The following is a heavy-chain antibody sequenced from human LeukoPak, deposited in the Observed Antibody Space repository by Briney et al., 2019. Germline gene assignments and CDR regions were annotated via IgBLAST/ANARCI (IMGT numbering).Heavy chain of an antibody. Sequence: GGSLRLSCAASRFTFSSYAMSWVRQAPGKGLEWVSVISGSVGSTYYADSVKGRFTCFRYNSKKALYLQMNSLRAEDTAVYYCAKDGWFGELLSSIDYWGQGTLVTVSS. D-gene: IGHD3-10*01. CDR2: ISGSVGST. V-gene: IGHV3-23*01. J-gene: IGHJ4*02. CDR3: AKDGWFGELLSSIDY. CDR1: RFTFSSYA.